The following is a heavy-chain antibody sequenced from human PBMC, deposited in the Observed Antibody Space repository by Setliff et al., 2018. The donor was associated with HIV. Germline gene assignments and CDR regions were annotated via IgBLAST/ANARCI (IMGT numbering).Heavy chain of an antibody. CDR1: GYTFTGHY. CDR2: VNPNSGNT. V-gene: IGHV1-8*03. Sequence: ASVKVSCKASGYTFTGHYLHWVRQAPGQGLEWLGWVNPNSGNTGYAQKFQGRVTITRNTSISTAYMELSSLRSEDTAVYYCARGLRFLEWLSRDNWFDPWGQGTLVTVSS. CDR3: ARGLRFLEWLSRDNWFDP. J-gene: IGHJ5*02. D-gene: IGHD3-3*01.